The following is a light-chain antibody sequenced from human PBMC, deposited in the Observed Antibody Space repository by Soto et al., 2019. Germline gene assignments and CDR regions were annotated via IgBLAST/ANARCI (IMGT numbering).Light chain of an antibody. Sequence: ETVMTQLPVSLSVTPGEPASISCRSSQSLLHTNAYNYLDWYLQKPGQSPQLLIYLSSYRASGVPDRFSGSGSGTEFTLRISRVEAEDVGVYYCMQGTHWPITFGQGTRLGL. CDR3: MQGTHWPIT. J-gene: IGKJ5*01. V-gene: IGKV2-28*01. CDR2: LSS. CDR1: QSLLHTNAYNY.